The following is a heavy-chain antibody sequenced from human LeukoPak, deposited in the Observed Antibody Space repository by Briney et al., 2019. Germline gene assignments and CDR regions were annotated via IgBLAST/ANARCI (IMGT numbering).Heavy chain of an antibody. V-gene: IGHV1-2*02. CDR3: ASLEYGSGSYYRDDAFDI. Sequence: GASVKVSCKASGYTFTGYYMHWVRQAPGQGLEWMGWINPNSGGTNYAQKFQGRVTMTRDTSISTAYMELSRLRSDDTAVYYCASLEYGSGSYYRDDAFDISGQGTMVTVSS. CDR1: GYTFTGYY. D-gene: IGHD3-10*01. CDR2: INPNSGGT. J-gene: IGHJ3*02.